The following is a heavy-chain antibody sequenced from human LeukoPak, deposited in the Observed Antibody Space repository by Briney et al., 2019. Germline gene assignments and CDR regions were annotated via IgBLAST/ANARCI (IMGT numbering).Heavy chain of an antibody. D-gene: IGHD3-10*01. CDR3: AKDRKDVLLWFGELSAYDLDRSPRMDV. V-gene: IGHV3-23*01. J-gene: IGHJ6*02. Sequence: GGSLRLSCAASGFTFSSYAMSWVRQAPGKGLEWVSAISGSGGSTYYADSVKGRFTISRDNSKNTLYLQMNSLRAEDTAVYYCAKDRKDVLLWFGELSAYDLDRSPRMDVWGQGTTVTVSS. CDR2: ISGSGGST. CDR1: GFTFSSYA.